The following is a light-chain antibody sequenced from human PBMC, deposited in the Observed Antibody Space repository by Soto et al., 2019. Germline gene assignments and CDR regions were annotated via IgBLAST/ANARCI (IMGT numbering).Light chain of an antibody. Sequence: DIQMTQSPSTLSASVGDRVTITCRASQNIYSWLAWNQQKPGKAPKLLLYKASSLESGVPSRFSASGSGTEFTLTISSLQPDDFATYYCQQYNSFPWTFGQGTKVESK. CDR3: QQYNSFPWT. J-gene: IGKJ1*01. CDR1: QNIYSW. CDR2: KAS. V-gene: IGKV1-5*03.